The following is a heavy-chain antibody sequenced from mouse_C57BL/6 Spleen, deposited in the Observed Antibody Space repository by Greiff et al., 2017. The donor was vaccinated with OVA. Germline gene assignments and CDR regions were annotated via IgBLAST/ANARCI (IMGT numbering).Heavy chain of an antibody. CDR2: IDPSDSYT. Sequence: QVQLQQPGAELVKPGASVKLSCKASGYTFTSYWMQWVKQRPGQGLEWIGEIDPSDSYTNYNQKFKGKATLTVDTSSSTAYMQLSSLTSEDSAVYYCASPLYYYGSSFLFADWGQGTLVTVSA. D-gene: IGHD1-1*01. J-gene: IGHJ3*01. CDR1: GYTFTSYW. CDR3: ASPLYYYGSSFLFAD. V-gene: IGHV1-50*01.